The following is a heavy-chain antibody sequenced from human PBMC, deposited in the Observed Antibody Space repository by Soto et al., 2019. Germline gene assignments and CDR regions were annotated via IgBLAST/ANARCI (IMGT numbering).Heavy chain of an antibody. CDR1: GLTFSSYS. CDR3: ANGPEPQFGFDY. V-gene: IGHV3-23*01. CDR2: ISGSGGST. D-gene: IGHD3-16*01. J-gene: IGHJ4*02. Sequence: GGSLSLSCAASGLTFSSYSMSWVRQAPGKGLEWVSAISGSGGSTYYADSVKGRFTISRDNSKNTLYLQMNSLRAEDTAVYYCANGPEPQFGFDYWGQGTLVTVSS.